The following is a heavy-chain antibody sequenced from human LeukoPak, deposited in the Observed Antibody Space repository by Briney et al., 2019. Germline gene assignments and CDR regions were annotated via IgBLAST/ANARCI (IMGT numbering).Heavy chain of an antibody. CDR3: ARGSIAARPDFDY. V-gene: IGHV4-59*10. CDR1: GGSFSGYY. D-gene: IGHD6-6*01. CDR2: IYTSGST. Sequence: PSETLSLTCAVYGGSFSGYYWSWIRQPAGEGLEWIGRIYTSGSTNYNPSLKSRVTMSVDTSKNQFSLKLSSVTAADTAVYYCARGSIAARPDFDYWGQGTLVTVSS. J-gene: IGHJ4*02.